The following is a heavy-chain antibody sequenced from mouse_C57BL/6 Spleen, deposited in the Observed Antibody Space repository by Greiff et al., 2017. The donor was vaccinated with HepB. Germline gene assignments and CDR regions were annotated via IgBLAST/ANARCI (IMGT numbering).Heavy chain of an antibody. Sequence: QVQLQQSGPELVKPGASVKISCKASGYSFTSYYIHWVKQRPGQGLEWIGWICPGSGNTKYNEKFKGKATLTADTSSSTAYMQLSSLTSEDSAVYYCARGDGTHYAMDYWGQGTSVTVSS. V-gene: IGHV1-66*01. D-gene: IGHD2-1*01. CDR1: GYSFTSYY. CDR2: ICPGSGNT. CDR3: ARGDGTHYAMDY. J-gene: IGHJ4*01.